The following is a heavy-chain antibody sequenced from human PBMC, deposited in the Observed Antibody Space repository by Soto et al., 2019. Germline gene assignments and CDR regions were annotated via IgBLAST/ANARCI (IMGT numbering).Heavy chain of an antibody. V-gene: IGHV4-59*01. Sequence: PSETLSLTCNVSGGSISTYYWSWIRQPPGKGLEWIGNIYDTGSTNYNPSLKSRVTISLDTSKNQFSLKLSSVTAADTAVYYCSGGRGYYDRSGYYYDVEYWGQGTLVTVSS. CDR1: GGSISTYY. CDR3: SGGRGYYDRSGYYYDVEY. D-gene: IGHD3-22*01. CDR2: IYDTGST. J-gene: IGHJ4*02.